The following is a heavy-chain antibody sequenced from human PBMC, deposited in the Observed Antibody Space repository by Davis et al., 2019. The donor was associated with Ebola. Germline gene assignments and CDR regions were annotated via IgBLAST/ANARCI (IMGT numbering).Heavy chain of an antibody. CDR2: INPNSGGT. Sequence: ASVKVSCKASGYTFTAYYMHWVRQAPGQGLEWMGRINPNSGGTNYAQKFQGRVTLTRDTSISTAYMELSRLTSDDTAVYYCARGAIAMIVVPRDYYYGMDVWGQGTTVTVSS. V-gene: IGHV1-2*06. CDR1: GYTFTAYY. CDR3: ARGAIAMIVVPRDYYYGMDV. J-gene: IGHJ6*02. D-gene: IGHD3-22*01.